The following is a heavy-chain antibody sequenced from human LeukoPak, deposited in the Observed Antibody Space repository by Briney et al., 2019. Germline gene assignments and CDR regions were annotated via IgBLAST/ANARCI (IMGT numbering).Heavy chain of an antibody. V-gene: IGHV3-64D*06. CDR2: ISSNGGST. D-gene: IGHD3-22*01. CDR1: GFTFSSYA. CDR3: VKGSTYDSSGYYESDAFDI. J-gene: IGHJ3*02. Sequence: GGSLRLSCSASGFTFSSYAMHWVRQAPGKGLEYVSAISSNGGSTYYADSVKGRFTISRDNSKNTLYLQMSSLRAEDTAVYYSVKGSTYDSSGYYESDAFDIWGQGTMVTVSS.